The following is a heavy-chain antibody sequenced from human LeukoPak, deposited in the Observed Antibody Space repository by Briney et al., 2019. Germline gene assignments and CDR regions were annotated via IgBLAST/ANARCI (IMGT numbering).Heavy chain of an antibody. D-gene: IGHD3-16*01. V-gene: IGHV4-59*01. CDR1: GGSISSYY. J-gene: IGHJ4*02. CDR3: ARVSFYGTRLGGVNY. CDR2: ISYSGST. Sequence: PSETLSLTCTVSGGSISSYYWSWIRQPPGKGLEWIGYISYSGSTNYNPSLRSRVTISVDTSKKQFSLKLSSVTAADTAVYYCARVSFYGTRLGGVNYWGQGTLVTVSS.